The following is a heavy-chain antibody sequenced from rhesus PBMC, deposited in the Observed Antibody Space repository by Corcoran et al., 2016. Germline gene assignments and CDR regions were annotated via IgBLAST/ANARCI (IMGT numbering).Heavy chain of an antibody. V-gene: IGHV4-80*01. D-gene: IGHD6-25*01. CDR3: ARYPSYSGSWDY. CDR1: GGSFSSYW. J-gene: IGHJ4*01. Sequence: QVQLQESGPGLVKPSETLSLTCAVPGGSFSSYWWSWIRQPPGKGLEWIGEINGNIGSTNYNPSLKSRVTISKDASKNQFSLKLSSVTAADTAVYYCARYPSYSGSWDYWGQGVLVTVSS. CDR2: INGNIGST.